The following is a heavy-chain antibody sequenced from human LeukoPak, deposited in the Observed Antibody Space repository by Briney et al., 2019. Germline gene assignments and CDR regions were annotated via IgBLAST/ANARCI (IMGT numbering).Heavy chain of an antibody. CDR3: ARMKNGLWSGYYTYYYGMDV. J-gene: IGHJ6*02. Sequence: ASVKVSCKASGYTFTGYYMHWVRQAPGQGLEWMGRINPNSGGTNYAQKFQGRVTMTRDTSISTAYMELSRLRSDDTAVYYCARMKNGLWSGYYTYYYGMDVWGQGTTVTVSS. CDR2: INPNSGGT. D-gene: IGHD3-3*01. V-gene: IGHV1-2*06. CDR1: GYTFTGYY.